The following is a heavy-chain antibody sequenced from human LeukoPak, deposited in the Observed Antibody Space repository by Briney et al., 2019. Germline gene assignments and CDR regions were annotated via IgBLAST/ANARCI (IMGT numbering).Heavy chain of an antibody. Sequence: GGSLRLSCAASGFTFSSYGMHWVRQAPGKGLEWVGIISYDGNTRYYADFVKGRFSISRDNSKNTVYLQMNSLRAEDTAVYYCAKDKGSRYCSGDSCFTGGYLGYWGQGTLVPVSS. V-gene: IGHV3-30*18. J-gene: IGHJ4*02. D-gene: IGHD2-15*01. CDR2: ISYDGNTR. CDR3: AKDKGSRYCSGDSCFTGGYLGY. CDR1: GFTFSSYG.